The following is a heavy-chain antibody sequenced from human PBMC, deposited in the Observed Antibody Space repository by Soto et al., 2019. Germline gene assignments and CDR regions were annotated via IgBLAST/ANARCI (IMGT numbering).Heavy chain of an antibody. CDR1: GGTFSSYA. CDR2: IIPIFGTA. CDR3: ARVLLRNYGSEYFQH. Sequence: SVKVSCKASGGTFSSYAISWVRQAPGQGLEWMGGIIPIFGTANYAQKFQGRVTITADESTSTAYMELSSLRSEDTSVYYCARVLLRNYGSEYFQHWGQGTLVTVSS. V-gene: IGHV1-69*13. J-gene: IGHJ1*01. D-gene: IGHD1-7*01.